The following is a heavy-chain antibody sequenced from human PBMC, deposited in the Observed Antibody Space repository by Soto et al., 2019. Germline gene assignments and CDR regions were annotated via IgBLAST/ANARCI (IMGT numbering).Heavy chain of an antibody. CDR2: IYYSGNT. CDR1: DYSISNGYY. D-gene: IGHD3-10*01. Sequence: SETLSLTCAVSDYSISNGYYWGWIRQPSGKGLEWIGSIYYSGNTYYNPSLKSRVTISVDTSKNHFSLNLNSVTAADTAVYYCPRQGYGSGPTWFVSWCQETLVAVSS. V-gene: IGHV4-38-2*01. CDR3: PRQGYGSGPTWFVS. J-gene: IGHJ5*01.